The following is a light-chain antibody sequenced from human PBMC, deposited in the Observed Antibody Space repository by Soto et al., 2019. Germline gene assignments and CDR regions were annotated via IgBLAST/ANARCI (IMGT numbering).Light chain of an antibody. CDR1: QSVSRY. CDR2: DAS. Sequence: EIVLTQSPATLSLSPGERATLSCRASQSVSRYLAWYQQKPGQAPRLLIYDASSRATGIPARFSGSGSGTDFTLTISSLEPEDFAVYYCQQRSNWPPALTFGGGTTVEIK. V-gene: IGKV3-11*01. CDR3: QQRSNWPPALT. J-gene: IGKJ4*01.